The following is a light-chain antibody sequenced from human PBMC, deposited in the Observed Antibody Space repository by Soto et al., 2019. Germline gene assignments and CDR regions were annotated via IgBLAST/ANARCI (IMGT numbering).Light chain of an antibody. V-gene: IGKV1-39*01. Sequence: DIRMTQSPSSLSASVGERATITCRASQSISVFLNWYQQRPGKAPRLLIFGASSLQSGVPSRFSGSGSGTDFTLAISSLQPEDVATYYCQETYGTPYTFGQGTTLQI. CDR3: QETYGTPYT. CDR2: GAS. J-gene: IGKJ2*01. CDR1: QSISVF.